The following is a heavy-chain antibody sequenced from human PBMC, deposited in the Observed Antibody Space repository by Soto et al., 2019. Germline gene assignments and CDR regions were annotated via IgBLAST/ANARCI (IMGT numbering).Heavy chain of an antibody. J-gene: IGHJ6*03. V-gene: IGHV1-18*01. CDR3: ARTTVTASYYSMDV. D-gene: IGHD4-17*01. CDR2: ISTYNGNT. CDR1: GYTFTNYG. Sequence: QVQLVQSGAEVKQPGASVKVSCKASGYTFTNYGFTCVRQAPGQGLEWLGWISTYNGNTKYAQKVQGRLNMTTDTSTSTANMELTSLRSDDTALYYCARTTVTASYYSMDVWGKGSTVTVSS.